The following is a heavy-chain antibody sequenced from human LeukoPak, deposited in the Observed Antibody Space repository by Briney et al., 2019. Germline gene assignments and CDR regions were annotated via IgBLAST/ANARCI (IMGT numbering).Heavy chain of an antibody. CDR1: GGSISSSSYY. CDR3: ARMMGRGVGADFDY. Sequence: SETLSLTCTVSGGSISSSSYYWGWIRQPPGKGLEWIGSIYYSGSTYYNPSLKSRVTISVDTSKNRFSLKLSSVTAADTAVYYCARMMGRGVGADFDYWGQGTLVTVSS. CDR2: IYYSGST. J-gene: IGHJ4*02. V-gene: IGHV4-39*01. D-gene: IGHD3-10*01.